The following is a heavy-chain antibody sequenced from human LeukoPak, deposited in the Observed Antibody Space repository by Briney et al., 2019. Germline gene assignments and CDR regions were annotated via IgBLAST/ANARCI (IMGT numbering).Heavy chain of an antibody. V-gene: IGHV3-23*01. Sequence: GGSLRLSCAVSGYTFSSYWMHWVRQAPGKGLEWVSAISGSGGTTYCADSVKGRFTISRDNSKNTLYLQMNSLRAEDTAVYYCATQVPSDPHFDYWGQGTLVTVSS. D-gene: IGHD4/OR15-4a*01. CDR3: ATQVPSDPHFDY. J-gene: IGHJ4*02. CDR2: ISGSGGTT. CDR1: GYTFSSYW.